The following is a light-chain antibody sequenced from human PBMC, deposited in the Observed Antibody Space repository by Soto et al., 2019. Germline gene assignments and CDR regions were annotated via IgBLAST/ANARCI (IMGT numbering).Light chain of an antibody. Sequence: DIQMTQSPSTLSASVGDRVTITCRASQSISSWLAWYQQKPGKAPKLLIYDASSLESGGPSRFSGSGSGAEFTLTFSSLRPGDFATYYCQQYNSYPWTFGQGTKGDSK. V-gene: IGKV1-5*01. CDR1: QSISSW. J-gene: IGKJ1*01. CDR3: QQYNSYPWT. CDR2: DAS.